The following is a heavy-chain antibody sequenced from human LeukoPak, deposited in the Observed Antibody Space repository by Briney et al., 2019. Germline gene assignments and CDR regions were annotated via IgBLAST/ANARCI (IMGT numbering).Heavy chain of an antibody. CDR3: ARVSRGNSVGGDY. V-gene: IGHV4-34*01. CDR2: INHSGST. CDR1: GGSFSGYY. Sequence: SETLSLTCAVYGGSFSGYYWSWIRQPPGKGLEWIGEINHSGSTNYNPSLKSRVTISVDTSKNQFSLKLSSVTAADTAVYYCARVSRGNSVGGDYWGQGTLVTVSS. J-gene: IGHJ4*02. D-gene: IGHD4-23*01.